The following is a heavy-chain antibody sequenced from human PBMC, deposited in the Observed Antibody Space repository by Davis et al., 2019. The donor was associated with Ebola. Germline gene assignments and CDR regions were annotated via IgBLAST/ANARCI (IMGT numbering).Heavy chain of an antibody. CDR2: IHYSGNT. CDR1: GGSISSYY. CDR3: ASGYYNGKFDY. D-gene: IGHD3-9*01. J-gene: IGHJ4*02. V-gene: IGHV4-59*01. Sequence: PSETLSLTCTVSGGSISSYYWSWIRQPPGKGLECIGYIHYSGNTNYNPSLRSRVTMSVDTSKNQFSLKLSSVTAADTAVYYCASGYYNGKFDYWGQGTLVTVSS.